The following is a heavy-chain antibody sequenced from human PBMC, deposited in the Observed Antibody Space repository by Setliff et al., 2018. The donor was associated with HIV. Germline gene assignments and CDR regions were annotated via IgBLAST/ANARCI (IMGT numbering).Heavy chain of an antibody. D-gene: IGHD3-9*01. CDR2: INPNTGDT. CDR3: AREYDVLTGYYISAFDI. J-gene: IGHJ3*02. CDR1: GYTFTGYF. V-gene: IGHV1-2*06. Sequence: GASVKVSCKASGYTFTGYFIHWVRQAPGQGLEWMGRINPNTGDTNYAKKFQDRVTMTRDTSINTAYMELSRLRSDDTAVYYCAREYDVLTGYYISAFDIWGQGTMVTVSS.